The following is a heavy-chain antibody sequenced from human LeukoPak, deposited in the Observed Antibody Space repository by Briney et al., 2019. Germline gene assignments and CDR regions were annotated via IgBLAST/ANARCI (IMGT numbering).Heavy chain of an antibody. CDR1: GGSIINRSYY. V-gene: IGHV4-39*01. Sequence: SETLSLTCTVSGGSIINRSYYWDWIRQPPGKGLEWIGSIYYSGTTYYNPSLKSRVTISVDASKNQFSLKLSSVTAADTAVYYCVARNGDYSYMDVWGKGTTVTVSS. CDR2: IYYSGTT. D-gene: IGHD1-1*01. J-gene: IGHJ6*03. CDR3: VARNGDYSYMDV.